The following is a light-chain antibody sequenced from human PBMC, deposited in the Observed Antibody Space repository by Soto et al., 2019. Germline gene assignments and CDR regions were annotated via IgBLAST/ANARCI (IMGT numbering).Light chain of an antibody. V-gene: IGLV1-47*01. J-gene: IGLJ3*02. CDR3: AAWDDSLNIWV. CDR2: RDN. Sequence: QSVLTQPTSASGTPGQRVTISCSGGSSNIGSNYVYWYQQLPGTAPKLLIYRDNQRPSGVPERLFGSKSGTSASLAITGLRSDDEADYYCAAWDDSLNIWVFGGGTKLTVL. CDR1: SSNIGSNY.